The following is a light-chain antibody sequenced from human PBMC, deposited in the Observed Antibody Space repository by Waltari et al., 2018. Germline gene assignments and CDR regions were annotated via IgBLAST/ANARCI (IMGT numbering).Light chain of an antibody. CDR3: CTVDDNSLRL. CDR2: RDS. CDR1: VLGKTF. J-gene: IGLJ2*01. Sequence: SYELTQPSSVSVSPGQTGRITCSGDVLGKTFIRWFQQKPGQAPVLLIFRDSERPSGIPVRFSGSSSGTTVTLTISGAHVEDEADDYGCTVDDNSLRLFGGGTKLTVL. V-gene: IGLV3-27*01.